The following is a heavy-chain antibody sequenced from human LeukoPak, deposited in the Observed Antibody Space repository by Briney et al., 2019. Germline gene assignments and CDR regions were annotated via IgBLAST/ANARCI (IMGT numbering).Heavy chain of an antibody. CDR3: ARDWVF. CDR2: TSSSDPGT. Sequence: GGSLRLSCAASGFPLSSYAMSWVRQGPGKGLEWVAATSSSDPGTYHADSVRGRFTISRDNSKNTLYLQMDSLRAQDTAVYYCARDWVFWGQGTLVIVSS. CDR1: GFPLSSYA. D-gene: IGHD2-8*01. V-gene: IGHV3-23*01. J-gene: IGHJ1*01.